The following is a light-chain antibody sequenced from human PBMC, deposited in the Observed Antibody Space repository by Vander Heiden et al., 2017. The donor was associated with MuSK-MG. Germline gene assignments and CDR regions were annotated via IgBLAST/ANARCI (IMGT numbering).Light chain of an antibody. Sequence: IQMTQSPSSLSASVGDRVTITCRASQSISSYLNWYQQKPGKAPKLLIYAASSLQSGVPSRFSGSGSGTDFTLTISSLQPEDFATYYCQQCDSTPITFGQGTRLEIK. CDR2: AAS. CDR1: QSISSY. J-gene: IGKJ5*01. V-gene: IGKV1-39*01. CDR3: QQCDSTPIT.